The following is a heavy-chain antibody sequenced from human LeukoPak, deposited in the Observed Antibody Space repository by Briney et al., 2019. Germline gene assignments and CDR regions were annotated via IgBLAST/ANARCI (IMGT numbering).Heavy chain of an antibody. V-gene: IGHV4-59*01. D-gene: IGHD5-24*01. J-gene: IGHJ6*03. CDR2: IYYSGST. Sequence: PSETLSLTCTVSGGSISSYYWSWIRQSPGKGLEWIGYIYYSGSTNYNPSLKSRVTISIDTSKNQFSLKLSSVTAADTAVYYCARGGGMGHYYYYMDVWGKGTTVTISS. CDR3: ARGGGMGHYYYYMDV. CDR1: GGSISSYY.